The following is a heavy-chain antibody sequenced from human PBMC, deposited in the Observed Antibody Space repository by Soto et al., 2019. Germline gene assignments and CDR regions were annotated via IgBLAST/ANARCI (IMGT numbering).Heavy chain of an antibody. V-gene: IGHV1-69*13. CDR2: IIPIFGTA. J-gene: IGHJ5*02. CDR1: GGTFSSYA. CDR3: AREPIVEGPPGYNWFDP. Sequence: SVKVSCKASGGTFSSYAISWVRQAPGQGLEWMGGIIPIFGTANYAQKFQGRVTITADESTSTAYMELSSLRSEDTAVYYCAREPIVEGPPGYNWFDPWGQGILVTVSS. D-gene: IGHD3-22*01.